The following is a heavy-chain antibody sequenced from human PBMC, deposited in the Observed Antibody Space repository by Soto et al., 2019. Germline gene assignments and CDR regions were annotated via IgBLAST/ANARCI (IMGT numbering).Heavy chain of an antibody. CDR2: ISYDGSNK. J-gene: IGHJ4*02. CDR3: ATYYYDSSGYSPAPFDY. V-gene: IGHV3-30*03. D-gene: IGHD3-22*01. CDR1: GFTFSSYG. Sequence: GGSLRLSCAASGFTFSSYGMHWVRQAPGKGLEWVAVISYDGSNKYYADSVKGRFTISRDNSKNTLYLRMNSLRAEDTAVYYCATYYYDSSGYSPAPFDYWGQGTLVTVSS.